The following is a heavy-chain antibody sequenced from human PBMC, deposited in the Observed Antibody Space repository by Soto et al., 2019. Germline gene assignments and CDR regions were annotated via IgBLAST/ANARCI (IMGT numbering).Heavy chain of an antibody. CDR3: TTEPYDFWSGQFDY. V-gene: IGHV3-15*07. CDR1: GLTFSIAW. Sequence: GGSLRLSCAASGLTFSIAWMNWVRQAPGKGLEWVGRIKSNSDGATTDYAAPVKGRFTISRDDSKNMLYLQMNSLKTEDTAVYYCTTEPYDFWSGQFDYWGQGTLVTVSS. J-gene: IGHJ4*02. CDR2: IKSNSDGATT. D-gene: IGHD3-3*01.